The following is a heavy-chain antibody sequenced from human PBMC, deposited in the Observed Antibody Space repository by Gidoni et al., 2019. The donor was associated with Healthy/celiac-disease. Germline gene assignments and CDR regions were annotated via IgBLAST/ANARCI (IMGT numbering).Heavy chain of an antibody. V-gene: IGHV4-4*02. CDR3: ARVVRDYGDYYFDY. CDR1: GGSFSSSTW. CDR2: IYHSGGT. D-gene: IGHD4-17*01. Sequence: QVQLQESGSGLVKPSGTLSLTCSVSGGSFSSSTWWSWVRQHPGKGLEWIGEIYHSGGTNYNPSLKSRVTISVDKSKNQFSLKLSSVTAADTAVYYCARVVRDYGDYYFDYWGQGTLVTVSS. J-gene: IGHJ4*02.